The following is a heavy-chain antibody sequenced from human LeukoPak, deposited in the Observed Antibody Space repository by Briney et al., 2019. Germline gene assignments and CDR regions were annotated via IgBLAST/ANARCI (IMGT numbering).Heavy chain of an antibody. CDR2: IYPDDSDT. D-gene: IGHD5-24*01. CDR3: ARSPTEGYNAFNI. Sequence: GESLKISCKGSGYSFTTYWIGWVRQMPGKGLEWMGIIYPDDSDTRYSRSFRGQVTISVDKSINTAYLKWSSLKASDTAMYYCARSPTEGYNAFNIWGQGTMVTVSS. V-gene: IGHV5-51*01. J-gene: IGHJ3*02. CDR1: GYSFTTYW.